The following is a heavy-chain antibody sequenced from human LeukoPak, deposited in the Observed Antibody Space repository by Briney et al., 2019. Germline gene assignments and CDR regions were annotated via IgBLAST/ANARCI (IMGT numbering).Heavy chain of an antibody. CDR3: ARDGGSLAADDSRTSHF. CDR2: IVYRGRT. J-gene: IGHJ4*02. CDR1: VGSLDGYY. Sequence: SETLPLTCAVLVGSLDGYYWASVPQSPGKGRGRVGEIVYRGRTNSKPSLKSRDSISEDTPQVQFSLTLSAVTAPDTAVYFCARDGGSLAADDSRTSHFWGQGTLVTVSS. D-gene: IGHD6-25*01. V-gene: IGHV4-34*12.